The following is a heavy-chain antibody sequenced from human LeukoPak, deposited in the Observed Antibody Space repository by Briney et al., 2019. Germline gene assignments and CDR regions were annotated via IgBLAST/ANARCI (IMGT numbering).Heavy chain of an antibody. CDR3: ARDGYAFDI. Sequence: PGGSLRLSCAASGFTFRSYWMHWVRQAPGKGLVWVSRINTDGSSTSYADPVKGRFTISRDNAKNTLYLQMSSLRAEDTAVYYCARDGYAFDIWGQGTMVTVSS. V-gene: IGHV3-74*01. D-gene: IGHD5-12*01. J-gene: IGHJ3*02. CDR2: INTDGSST. CDR1: GFTFRSYW.